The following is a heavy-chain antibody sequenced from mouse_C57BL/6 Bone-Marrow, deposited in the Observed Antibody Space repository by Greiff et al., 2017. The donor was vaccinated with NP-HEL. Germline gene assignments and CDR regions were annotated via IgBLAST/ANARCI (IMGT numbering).Heavy chain of an antibody. CDR1: GYTFTSYW. Sequence: QVQLQQPGAELVKPGASVKLSCKASGYTFTSYWMHWVKQRPGQGLEWIGMIHPNSGSTNYNEKFKSKATLTVDKSSSTAYMQLSSLKSEDSAVYYCARYYYGSSWYFDVWGTGTTVTVSS. D-gene: IGHD1-1*01. CDR3: ARYYYGSSWYFDV. J-gene: IGHJ1*03. V-gene: IGHV1-64*01. CDR2: IHPNSGST.